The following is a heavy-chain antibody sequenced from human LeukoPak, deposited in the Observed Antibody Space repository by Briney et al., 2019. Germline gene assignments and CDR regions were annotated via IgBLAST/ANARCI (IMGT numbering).Heavy chain of an antibody. J-gene: IGHJ4*02. CDR2: ISGSGGST. CDR3: AKDLYYYDSSGYYLFPHPPDY. CDR1: GFTFSSCS. D-gene: IGHD3-22*01. Sequence: PGGSLRLSCAASGFTFSSCSMNWVRQAPGKGLEWVSAISGSGGSTYYADSVKGRFTISRDNSKNTLYLQMNSLRAEDTAVYYCAKDLYYYDSSGYYLFPHPPDYWGQGTLVTVSS. V-gene: IGHV3-23*01.